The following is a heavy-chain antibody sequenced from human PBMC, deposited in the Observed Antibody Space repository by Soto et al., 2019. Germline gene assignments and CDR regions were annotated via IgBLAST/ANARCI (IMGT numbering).Heavy chain of an antibody. V-gene: IGHV3-23*01. CDR1: GFTFSSHD. Sequence: VQLLESGGGLVQPGGSLRLSCAASGFTFSSHDMSWVRQAPGKGLEWVSAITSSGDGTRYADPVKGRFSISRDNSKDTVYLQMSNLRAEDTAIYYCGMPVALMAYEYRGQGTLVTVSS. CDR2: ITSSGDGT. CDR3: GMPVALMAYEY. J-gene: IGHJ4*02. D-gene: IGHD6-19*01.